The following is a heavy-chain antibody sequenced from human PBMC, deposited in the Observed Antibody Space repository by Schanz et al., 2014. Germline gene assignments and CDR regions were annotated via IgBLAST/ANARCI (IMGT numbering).Heavy chain of an antibody. CDR1: GFTFSSYS. D-gene: IGHD3-22*01. J-gene: IGHJ4*02. CDR2: IHNDGSNK. Sequence: VQLVESGGGLVQPGGSLRLSCAASGFTFSSYSMNWVRQAPGKGLEWVALIHNDGSNKYYADSVKGRFVISRDNSKNTLYLEMNSLRVEDTAVYFCAKSYDTSGYSGFDYWGQGTLVTVSS. V-gene: IGHV3-30*02. CDR3: AKSYDTSGYSGFDY.